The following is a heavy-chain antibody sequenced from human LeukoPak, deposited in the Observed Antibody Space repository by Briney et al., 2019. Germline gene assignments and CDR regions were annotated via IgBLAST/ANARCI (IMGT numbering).Heavy chain of an antibody. CDR2: IYHSGST. J-gene: IGHJ6*03. D-gene: IGHD3-3*01. CDR3: ASLTYYDFWSGSYYMDV. CDR1: GYSISSGYY. V-gene: IGHV4-38-2*01. Sequence: SETLSLPCAVSGYSISSGYYWGWIRQPPGKGLEWIGSIYHSGSTYYNPSLKSRVTISVDTSKNQFSLKLSSVTAADTAVYYCASLTYYDFWSGSYYMDVWGKGTTVTVSS.